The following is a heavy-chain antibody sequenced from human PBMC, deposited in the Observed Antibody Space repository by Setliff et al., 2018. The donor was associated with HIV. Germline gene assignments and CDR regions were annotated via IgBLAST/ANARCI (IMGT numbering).Heavy chain of an antibody. Sequence: SETLSLTCAVSGYSIRDNFFWGWVRQPPGNGLEWIGSIFYTGTNYYNPSLKSRVTLSLNTSKNQFSLELTSVTAADTAVYYCARHDCGGDCSINWFDPWGQGTLVTVSS. CDR2: IFYTGTN. D-gene: IGHD2-21*02. CDR1: GYSIRDNFF. V-gene: IGHV4-38-2*01. CDR3: ARHDCGGDCSINWFDP. J-gene: IGHJ5*02.